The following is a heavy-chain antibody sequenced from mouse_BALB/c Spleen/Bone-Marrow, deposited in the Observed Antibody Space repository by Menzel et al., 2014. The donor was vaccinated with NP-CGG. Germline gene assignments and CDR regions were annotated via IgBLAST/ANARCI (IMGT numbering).Heavy chain of an antibody. CDR1: GFTFSSFG. Sequence: EVMLVESGGGLVQPGGSRKLSCAASGFTFSSFGMHWVRQAPEKGLEWVAYISSGSSTIYYADTVKGRFTFSRDNPKNTLFLQMTNLRSEDTAMYDCARGAYYYGSSYDAMDYWGQGTSVTVSS. J-gene: IGHJ4*01. D-gene: IGHD1-1*01. CDR3: ARGAYYYGSSYDAMDY. CDR2: ISSGSSTI. V-gene: IGHV5-17*02.